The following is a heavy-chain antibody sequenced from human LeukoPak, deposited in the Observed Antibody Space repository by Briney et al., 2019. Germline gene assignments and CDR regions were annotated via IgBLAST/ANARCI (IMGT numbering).Heavy chain of an antibody. CDR1: GFTVSNKY. J-gene: IGHJ4*02. V-gene: IGHV3-53*01. D-gene: IGHD6-19*01. CDR3: VGVTQWLAYDD. CDR2: IYNDGVT. Sequence: GGSLRLSCAASGFTVSNKYMGWVRQAPGSGPQWVSTIYNDGVTSYADSVKGRFTISRDNSRNTLNLQMNSLRAEDTAVYYCVGVTQWLAYDDWGQGTLVTVSS.